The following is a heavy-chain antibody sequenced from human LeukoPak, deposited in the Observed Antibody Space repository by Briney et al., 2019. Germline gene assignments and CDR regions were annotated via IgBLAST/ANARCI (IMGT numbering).Heavy chain of an antibody. CDR3: AKRGVVIRVILVGFHKAAYYFDS. J-gene: IGHJ4*02. V-gene: IGHV3-23*01. CDR2: ISDSGGRT. D-gene: IGHD3-22*01. CDR1: GITLSNYG. Sequence: PGGSLRLSWAVSGITLSNYGISWVRQAPGKGLEWVAGISDSGGRTNYADSVKGRFTISRDNPKNTMSLQMNSLSPEDPAVYFCAKRGVVIRVILVGFHKAAYYFDSWGQGALVTVSS.